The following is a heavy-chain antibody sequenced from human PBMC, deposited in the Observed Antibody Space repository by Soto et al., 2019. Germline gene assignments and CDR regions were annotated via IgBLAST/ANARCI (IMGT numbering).Heavy chain of an antibody. Sequence: QLQLQESGPGLVKPSEPLSLTCTVSGGSISSSSYYWGWVRQPPGKGLEWIGSIYYSGSTYYNPSLKSRVTISVDTSKNQFSLKLSSVTAADTAVYYCARLEDGAATNYPKRGYFDYWGQGTLVTVSS. D-gene: IGHD5-12*01. CDR2: IYYSGST. CDR1: GGSISSSSYY. CDR3: ARLEDGAATNYPKRGYFDY. V-gene: IGHV4-39*01. J-gene: IGHJ4*02.